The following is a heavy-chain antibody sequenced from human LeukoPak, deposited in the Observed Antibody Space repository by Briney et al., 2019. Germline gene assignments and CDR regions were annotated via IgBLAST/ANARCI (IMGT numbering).Heavy chain of an antibody. D-gene: IGHD1-14*01. J-gene: IGHJ5*02. CDR3: ARGQVTGRNKNWFDP. CDR2: MNPNSGNT. V-gene: IGHV1-8*01. CDR1: GYTFTSYD. Sequence: ASVKVSCKASGYTFTSYDINWVRQATGQGLEWMGWMNPNSGNTGYAQKFQGRVTMTRNTSISTACMELSSLRSEDTAVYYCARGQVTGRNKNWFDPWGQGTLVTVSS.